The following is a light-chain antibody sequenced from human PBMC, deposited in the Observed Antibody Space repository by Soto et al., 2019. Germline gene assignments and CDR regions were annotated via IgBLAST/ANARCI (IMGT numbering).Light chain of an antibody. Sequence: DIQMTQSPSAMSASVGDRVTITCRASQAITHYLAWFHQRPGKVPKRLIYGASTLESGVPSRFSRSVSGTEFTLTISSLQPEDFGTYYCLQHNTYPISFGGGTKVDIK. CDR2: GAS. J-gene: IGKJ4*01. V-gene: IGKV1-17*03. CDR3: LQHNTYPIS. CDR1: QAITHY.